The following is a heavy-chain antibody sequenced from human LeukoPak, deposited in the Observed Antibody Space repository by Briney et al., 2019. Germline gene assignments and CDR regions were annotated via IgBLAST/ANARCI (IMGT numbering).Heavy chain of an antibody. D-gene: IGHD5-18*01. Sequence: SETLSLTCTVSDGSINTYYWSWIRQPPGKGLEWIGCIYYSGSTNYNPSLKSRVTISVDTSKNQFSLKLSSVTAADTAVYYCARGKIQLWGHYYFDYWGQGTLVTVSS. J-gene: IGHJ4*02. CDR1: DGSINTYY. V-gene: IGHV4-59*12. CDR3: ARGKIQLWGHYYFDY. CDR2: IYYSGST.